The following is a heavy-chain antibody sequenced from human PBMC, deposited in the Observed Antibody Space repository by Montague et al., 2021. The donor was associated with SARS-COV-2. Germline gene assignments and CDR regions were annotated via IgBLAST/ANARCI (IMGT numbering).Heavy chain of an antibody. D-gene: IGHD2-15*01. V-gene: IGHV4-34*01. J-gene: IGHJ4*02. CDR2: VKHPGGT. CDR1: GGSFTGYS. CDR3: ARPVSSSWRRIEY. Sequence: SETLSLTCAVAGGSFTGYSWNWIHQPPGKGLEWIGEVKHPGGTNYNPSLKSRVTISIDMSENQFSLNLESVTAADTAVYYCARPVSSSWRRIEYWGQGTLVTVSS.